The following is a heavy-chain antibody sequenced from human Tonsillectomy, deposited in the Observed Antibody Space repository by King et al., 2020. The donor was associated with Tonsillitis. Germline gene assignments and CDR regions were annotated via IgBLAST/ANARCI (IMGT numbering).Heavy chain of an antibody. V-gene: IGHV3-43*02. CDR2: IIGDGGKT. Sequence: VQLVESGGGVVQPGGSLRLSCAPSGFTFDDYAMHWVRQAPGKGLEWVSLIIGDGGKTFYTDSVKGRFTISRDNSKNSLYLQMNSLRTEDTALYYCVKDDQFGQTGYYYMDVWGKGTTVTVSS. J-gene: IGHJ6*03. CDR1: GFTFDDYA. D-gene: IGHD3-10*01. CDR3: VKDDQFGQTGYYYMDV.